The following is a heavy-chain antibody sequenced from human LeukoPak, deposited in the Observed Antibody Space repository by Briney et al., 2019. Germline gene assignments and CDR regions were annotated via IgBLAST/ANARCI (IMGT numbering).Heavy chain of an antibody. CDR3: AKDEALQYYYGSETSGIDY. J-gene: IGHJ4*02. D-gene: IGHD3-10*01. CDR2: ISYDGSNK. Sequence: GGSLRISCAASGFTFSSYAMHWVRQAPGKGLEWVTVISYDGSNKYYADSVKGRFTISRDNSKNTLYLQTNSLRPEDTAVYYCAKDEALQYYYGSETSGIDYWGQGTLVTVSS. CDR1: GFTFSSYA. V-gene: IGHV3-30*18.